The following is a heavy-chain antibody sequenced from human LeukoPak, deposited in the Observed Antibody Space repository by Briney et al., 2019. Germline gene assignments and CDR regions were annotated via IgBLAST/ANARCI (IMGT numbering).Heavy chain of an antibody. V-gene: IGHV4-59*01. CDR1: GGSISSYY. CDR3: ARAVRVGASNWFDP. J-gene: IGHJ5*02. Sequence: SETLSLTCTVSGGSISSYYWSWIRQPPGKGLEWIGYIYYSGSTNYNPSLKSRVTISVDTSKNQFSLKLSSVTAAGTAVYYCARAVRVGASNWFDPWGQGTLVTVSS. CDR2: IYYSGST. D-gene: IGHD1-26*01.